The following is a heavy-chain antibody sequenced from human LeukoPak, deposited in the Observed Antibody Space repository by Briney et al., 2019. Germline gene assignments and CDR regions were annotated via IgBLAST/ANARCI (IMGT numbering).Heavy chain of an antibody. J-gene: IGHJ4*02. D-gene: IGHD3-22*01. V-gene: IGHV3-23*01. CDR2: ISDSGDRT. CDR1: GFPFSNYA. Sequence: GGSLRLSCAASGFPFSNYAMTWVRQAPGKGLDRVSGISDSGDRTYYADSVKGRFTIPRDNSKNMLYLQMNSLRVEDTALYYCAKGLGTSGYHDYWGQGTLVTVSS. CDR3: AKGLGTSGYHDY.